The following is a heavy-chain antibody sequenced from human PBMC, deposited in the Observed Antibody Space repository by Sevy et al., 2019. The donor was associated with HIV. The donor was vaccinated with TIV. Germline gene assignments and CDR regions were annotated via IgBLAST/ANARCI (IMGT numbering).Heavy chain of an antibody. D-gene: IGHD3-16*01. CDR1: GFTFRTYS. V-gene: IGHV3-48*01. J-gene: IGHJ4*02. CDR2: ISSSSSTI. CDR3: ARGSGGRVADFDY. Sequence: GGSLRLSCAASGFTFRTYSMNWVRQAPGKGLEWVSYISSSSSTIYYADSVKGRFTISRDNAKNSLYLQMNSLRAEDTAVYYCARGSGGRVADFDYWGQGTLVTVSS.